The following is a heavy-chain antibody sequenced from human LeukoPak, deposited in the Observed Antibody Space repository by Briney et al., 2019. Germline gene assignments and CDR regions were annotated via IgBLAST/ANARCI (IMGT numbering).Heavy chain of an antibody. CDR1: GFTFSSYG. CDR2: IRNDGSTK. Sequence: GGSLRLSCAASGFTFSSYGMHWVRQAPGKGLEWVAFIRNDGSTKYYVDSVKGRFVISRDNSRNTLYLYMNNLRAEDSAVYYCAKDGVSSSVWAFDIWGQGTMVTVSS. V-gene: IGHV3-30*02. D-gene: IGHD3-10*01. J-gene: IGHJ3*02. CDR3: AKDGVSSSVWAFDI.